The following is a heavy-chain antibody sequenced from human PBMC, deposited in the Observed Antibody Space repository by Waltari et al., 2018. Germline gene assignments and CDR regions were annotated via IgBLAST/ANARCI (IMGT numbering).Heavy chain of an antibody. Sequence: EVQLVESGGGLFQPVGSLRLSCAASGFTFSSYLMSWVLQAPGKGLEWVANIKQDGSEKYYVDSVKGRFTISRDNAKNSLYLQMNSLRAEDTAVYYCASAPYCGGDCYSGYYFDFWGQGTLVTVSS. CDR2: IKQDGSEK. CDR3: ASAPYCGGDCYSGYYFDF. V-gene: IGHV3-7*01. D-gene: IGHD2-21*02. J-gene: IGHJ4*02. CDR1: GFTFSSYL.